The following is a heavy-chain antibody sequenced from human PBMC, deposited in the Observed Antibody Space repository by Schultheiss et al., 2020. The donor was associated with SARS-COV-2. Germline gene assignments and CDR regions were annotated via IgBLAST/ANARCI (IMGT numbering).Heavy chain of an antibody. Sequence: SETLSLTCAVSGGSISSGGYSWSWIRQPPGKGLEWIGYIYHSGSTNYNPSLKSRVTISVDTSKNQFSLKLSSVTAADTAVYYCARGGDSGYDDPGGFDYWGQGTLVTVSS. V-gene: IGHV4-30-2*01. CDR2: IYHSGST. CDR3: ARGGDSGYDDPGGFDY. CDR1: GGSISSGGYS. J-gene: IGHJ4*02. D-gene: IGHD5-12*01.